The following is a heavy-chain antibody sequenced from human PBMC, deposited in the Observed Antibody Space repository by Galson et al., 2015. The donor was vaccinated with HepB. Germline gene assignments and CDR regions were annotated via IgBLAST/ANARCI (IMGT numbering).Heavy chain of an antibody. Sequence: SLRLSCAASGFTFSSYSMNWVRQAPGKGLEWVSSISSSSSYIYYADSVKGRFTISRDNAKNSLYLQMNSLRAEDTAVYYCASFRGGYDILTGFSIGHEIGGENDAFDIWGQGTMVTVSS. CDR2: ISSSSSYI. J-gene: IGHJ3*02. CDR1: GFTFSSYS. V-gene: IGHV3-21*01. D-gene: IGHD3-9*01. CDR3: ASFRGGYDILTGFSIGHEIGGENDAFDI.